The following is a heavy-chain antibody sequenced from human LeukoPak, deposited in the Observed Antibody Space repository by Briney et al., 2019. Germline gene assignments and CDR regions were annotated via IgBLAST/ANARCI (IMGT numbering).Heavy chain of an antibody. Sequence: GGSLRLSCAASGFTFSSYGMHWVRQAPGKGLEWVAVISYDGSNKYYADSVKGRFTISRDNSKNTLYLQMNSLRAEDTAVYYCAKDWGTAYCGGDCYYPYYFDYWDQGTLVTVSS. CDR3: AKDWGTAYCGGDCYYPYYFDY. CDR2: ISYDGSNK. CDR1: GFTFSSYG. V-gene: IGHV3-30*18. J-gene: IGHJ4*02. D-gene: IGHD2-21*02.